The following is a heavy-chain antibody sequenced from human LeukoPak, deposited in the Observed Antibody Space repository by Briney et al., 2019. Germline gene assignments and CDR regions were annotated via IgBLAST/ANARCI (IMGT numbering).Heavy chain of an antibody. CDR2: IYYSGST. J-gene: IGHJ6*03. CDR3: ARTTEGYCRGRSCYSYYYYMDV. V-gene: IGHV4-59*01. CDR1: GASIDSYY. Sequence: SETLSLTCTISGASIDSYYWSWIRQPPGKGLEWIGYIYYSGSTNYNPSLKSRVTISVDTSKNQFSLKLRSVTAADTAVYYCARTTEGYCRGRSCYSYYYYMDVWGKGTTVTVSS. D-gene: IGHD2-15*01.